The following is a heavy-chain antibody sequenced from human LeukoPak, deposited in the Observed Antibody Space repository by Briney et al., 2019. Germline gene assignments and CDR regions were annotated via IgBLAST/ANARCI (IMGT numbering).Heavy chain of an antibody. J-gene: IGHJ5*02. CDR1: GYTLTELS. D-gene: IGHD1-26*01. Sequence: AASVTVSCKVSGYTLTELSMHWVRQAPGKGLEWMGGFDPEDGETIYAQKFQGRVTMTEDTSTDTAYMELSSLRSEDTAVYYCATLPYSGSDSNWFDPWGQGTLVTVSS. CDR3: ATLPYSGSDSNWFDP. V-gene: IGHV1-24*01. CDR2: FDPEDGET.